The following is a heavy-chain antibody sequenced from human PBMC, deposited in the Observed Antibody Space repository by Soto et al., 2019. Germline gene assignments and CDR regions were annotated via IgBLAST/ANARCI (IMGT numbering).Heavy chain of an antibody. D-gene: IGHD2-8*01. J-gene: IGHJ3*02. V-gene: IGHV3-23*01. CDR2: LSSRGFST. Sequence: EVQLLESGGDLVQPGGSLRLSCAASGFTFNDYALTWVRQVPGRGLEWVSSLSSRGFSTHYAESVKGRFTICRDNIKNTVYLQMNCLRAEETAVYYCVIDRAVYCSNGICRDGFDIWGQGTLVTVSS. CDR3: VIDRAVYCSNGICRDGFDI. CDR1: GFTFNDYA.